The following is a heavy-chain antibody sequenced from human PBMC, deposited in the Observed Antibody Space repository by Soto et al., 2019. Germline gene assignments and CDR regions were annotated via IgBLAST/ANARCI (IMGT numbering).Heavy chain of an antibody. Sequence: GASVKVSCKASGYTFTGYYMHWVRQAPGQGLEWMGWINPNSGGTNYAQKFQGRVTMTRDTSISTAYMELSSLRSEDTAVYYCARVPGFRTRSQLGPYYYYGMDVWGQGTTVTVSS. D-gene: IGHD6-6*01. CDR3: ARVPGFRTRSQLGPYYYYGMDV. CDR2: INPNSGGT. J-gene: IGHJ6*02. CDR1: GYTFTGYY. V-gene: IGHV1-2*02.